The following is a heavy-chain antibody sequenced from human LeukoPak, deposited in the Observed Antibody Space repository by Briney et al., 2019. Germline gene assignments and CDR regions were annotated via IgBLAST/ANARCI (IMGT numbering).Heavy chain of an antibody. V-gene: IGHV3-21*01. CDR1: GFTFSSYS. J-gene: IGHJ4*02. Sequence: TTGGSLRLSCAASGFTFSSYSMNWVRQAPGKGLEWVSSISSSSSYIYYADSVKGRFTISRDNAKNSLYLQMNSLRAEDTAVYYCARDYRSSSGWTVDYWGQGTLVTVSS. CDR2: ISSSSSYI. CDR3: ARDYRSSSGWTVDY. D-gene: IGHD6-19*01.